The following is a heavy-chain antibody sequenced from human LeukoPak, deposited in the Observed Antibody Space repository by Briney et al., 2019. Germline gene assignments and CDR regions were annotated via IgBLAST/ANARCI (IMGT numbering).Heavy chain of an antibody. V-gene: IGHV3-48*01. CDR2: ISSSSSTI. Sequence: GGSLRLSCAASGFTFSSYSMNWVRQAPGKGLEWVSYISSSSSTIYYADSVKGRFTISRDNAKNSLYLQMNSLRAEDSAVYYCARDGGGSSYGYGDAFDIWGQGTMVTVSS. J-gene: IGHJ3*02. CDR1: GFTFSSYS. CDR3: ARDGGGSSYGYGDAFDI. D-gene: IGHD5-18*01.